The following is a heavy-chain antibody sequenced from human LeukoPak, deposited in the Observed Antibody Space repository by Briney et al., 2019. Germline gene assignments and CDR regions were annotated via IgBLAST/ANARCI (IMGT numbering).Heavy chain of an antibody. CDR1: GFSFSNYW. CDR2: IYSSGST. V-gene: IGHV3-53*01. CDR3: ARRGDGGRSFDY. Sequence: GGSLRLSCAASGFSFSNYWMHWVRQAPGKGLEWVSLIYSSGSTYYADSVKGRFTISRDNSKNTLYLQVNSLRAEDTAVYYCARRGDGGRSFDYWGQGTLVTVSS. J-gene: IGHJ4*02. D-gene: IGHD4-23*01.